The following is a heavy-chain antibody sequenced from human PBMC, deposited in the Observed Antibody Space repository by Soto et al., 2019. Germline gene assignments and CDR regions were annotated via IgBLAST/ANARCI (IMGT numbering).Heavy chain of an antibody. CDR3: AAWAEGATEVH. Sequence: GGSLRLSCETSGFSFSVYGMHWVRQAPGKGLEWVAVIWYDASKQFYAASVEGRFTISRDNSKAILYLQMNSLRAEDTAVYYCAAWAEGATEVHWGQGTLVTV. CDR1: GFSFSVYG. J-gene: IGHJ4*02. V-gene: IGHV3-33*01. CDR2: IWYDASKQ. D-gene: IGHD2-15*01.